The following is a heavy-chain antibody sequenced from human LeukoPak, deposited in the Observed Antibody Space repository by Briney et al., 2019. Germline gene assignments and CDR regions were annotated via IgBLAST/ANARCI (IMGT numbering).Heavy chain of an antibody. CDR1: GCTFSSYE. CDR2: ISRSGSTI. D-gene: IGHD6-19*01. V-gene: IGHV3-48*03. Sequence: GGSLRLSCAASGCTFSSYEMNWVRQAPGKGLEWVSYISRSGSTIYYADSVKGRFTISRDDAKNSLYLQMNSLRAEDTAVYYCARDVYRSTDGFDYWGQGTLVTVS. CDR3: ARDVYRSTDGFDY. J-gene: IGHJ4*02.